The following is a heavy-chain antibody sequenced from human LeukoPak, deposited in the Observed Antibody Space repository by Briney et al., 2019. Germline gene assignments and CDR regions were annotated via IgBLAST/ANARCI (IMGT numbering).Heavy chain of an antibody. CDR1: GFTFSSYA. Sequence: GGSLRLSCAASGFTFSSYAMHWVRQAPGKGLEWVAVTSYDGSNKYYADSVKGRFTISRDNSKNTLYLQMNSLRAEDTAVYYCARDGRRKIVVVPAAIRGPDYWGQGTLVTVSS. CDR3: ARDGRRKIVVVPAAIRGPDY. CDR2: TSYDGSNK. J-gene: IGHJ4*02. D-gene: IGHD2-2*02. V-gene: IGHV3-30-3*01.